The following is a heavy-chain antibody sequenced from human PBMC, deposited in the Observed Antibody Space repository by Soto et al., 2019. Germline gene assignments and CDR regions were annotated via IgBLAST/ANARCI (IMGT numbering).Heavy chain of an antibody. CDR2: ISGSGGST. J-gene: IGHJ2*01. V-gene: IGHV3-23*01. CDR1: GFTFSSYA. CDR3: AKGDRGYSYAYPPYWYFDL. Sequence: GGSLRLSCAASGFTFSSYAMSWVRQAPGKGLEWVSAISGSGGSTYYADSVKGRFTISRDNSKNTLYLQMNSLRAEDTAVYYCAKGDRGYSYAYPPYWYFDLWGRGTLVTVSS. D-gene: IGHD5-18*01.